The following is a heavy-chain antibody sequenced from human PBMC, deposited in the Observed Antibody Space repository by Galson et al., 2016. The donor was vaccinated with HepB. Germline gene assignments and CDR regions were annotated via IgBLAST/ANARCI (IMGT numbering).Heavy chain of an antibody. Sequence: SLRLSCAASGFTFNTYGMHWVRQAPGEGLEWVAVISYDGSNKYYADSVKGRFTTSRDNFKKTLYLQMNSLRAEDTAVYYCARDIGDLWSGYSPHFDYWGQGTLVTVSS. D-gene: IGHD3-3*01. CDR2: ISYDGSNK. CDR3: ARDIGDLWSGYSPHFDY. V-gene: IGHV3-33*05. CDR1: GFTFNTYG. J-gene: IGHJ4*02.